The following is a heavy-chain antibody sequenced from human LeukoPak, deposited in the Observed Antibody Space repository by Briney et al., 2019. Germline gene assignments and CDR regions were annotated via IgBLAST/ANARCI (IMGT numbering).Heavy chain of an antibody. CDR1: GYSFTSYW. Sequence: GESLKISCKGSGYSFTSYWIGWVRQMPGKGLEWMGIIYPGDSDTRYSPSFQGQVTISADKSISTAYLQWSSLKASDTAMYYCARRDYGGNSEADAFDIWGQGTMVTVSS. CDR2: IYPGDSDT. V-gene: IGHV5-51*01. CDR3: ARRDYGGNSEADAFDI. D-gene: IGHD4-23*01. J-gene: IGHJ3*02.